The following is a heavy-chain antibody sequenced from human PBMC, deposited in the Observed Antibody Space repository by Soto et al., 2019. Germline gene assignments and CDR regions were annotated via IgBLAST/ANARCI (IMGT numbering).Heavy chain of an antibody. D-gene: IGHD5-18*01. CDR3: ARGTDTAMATLNYYYYGMDV. CDR2: IIPIFGTA. CDR1: GGTFSSYA. Sequence: ASVKVSCKASGGTFSSYAIIWVRQAPGQGLEWMGGIIPIFGTANYAQKFQGRVTITADESTSTAYMELSSLRSEDTAVYYCARGTDTAMATLNYYYYGMDVWGQGTTVTVSS. J-gene: IGHJ6*02. V-gene: IGHV1-69*13.